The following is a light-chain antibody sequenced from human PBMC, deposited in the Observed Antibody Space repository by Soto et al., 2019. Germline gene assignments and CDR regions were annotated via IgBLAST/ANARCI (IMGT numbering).Light chain of an antibody. V-gene: IGKV1-9*01. CDR3: QHYNSYSWS. J-gene: IGKJ1*01. CDR1: QGISIY. CDR2: AAS. Sequence: LTQSASFMSAYVGDRVTITCRASQGISIYLAWYQQKPGKAPKLLIYAASTLQSGVPSRFSGSGSRTEFTLTISCLQSDDFAAYYCQHYNSYSWSFGQGTKVDI.